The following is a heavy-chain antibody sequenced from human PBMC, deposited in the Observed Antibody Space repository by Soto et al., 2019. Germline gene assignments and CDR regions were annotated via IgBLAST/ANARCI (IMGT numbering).Heavy chain of an antibody. CDR1: GFTFSSYG. D-gene: IGHD3-10*01. Sequence: QVQLVESGGGVVQPGRSLRLSCAASGFTFSSYGMHWVRQAPGKGLEWVAVISYDGSNKYYADSVKGRFTISRDNSKNTLYLQMNSLRAEDTAVYYCAKQHATMVRGVILPDYYYGMDVW. J-gene: IGHJ6*01. CDR2: ISYDGSNK. V-gene: IGHV3-30*18. CDR3: AKQHATMVRGVILPDYYYGMDV.